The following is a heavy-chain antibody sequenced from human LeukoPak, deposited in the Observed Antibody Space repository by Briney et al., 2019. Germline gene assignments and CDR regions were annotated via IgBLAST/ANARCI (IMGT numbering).Heavy chain of an antibody. CDR1: GFTFSSYW. D-gene: IGHD1-1*01. V-gene: IGHV3-7*03. CDR2: IKQDGSEI. Sequence: PGGSLRLSCAGSGFTFSSYWMSWLRQAPGKDLEWVANIKQDGSEIHYVDSVKGRFTISRDNAKNSLYLQMNSLRGEDTALYYCARGGLIQRHAFDIWGQGTMVTVSS. CDR3: ARGGLIQRHAFDI. J-gene: IGHJ3*02.